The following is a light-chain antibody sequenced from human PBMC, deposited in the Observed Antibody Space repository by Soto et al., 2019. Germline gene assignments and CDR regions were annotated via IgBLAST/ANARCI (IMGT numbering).Light chain of an antibody. J-gene: IGKJ1*01. CDR1: QSVSSSY. V-gene: IGKV3-20*01. Sequence: EIVLTQSPGTLSLSPGERATLSCRASQSVSSSYLAWYQQKPGQAPSLLIYGASSRATGIPDRFSGSGSGTDFTLTISRLEPEDFAVYYCQQYGSSPPWTFGQGTKVELK. CDR3: QQYGSSPPWT. CDR2: GAS.